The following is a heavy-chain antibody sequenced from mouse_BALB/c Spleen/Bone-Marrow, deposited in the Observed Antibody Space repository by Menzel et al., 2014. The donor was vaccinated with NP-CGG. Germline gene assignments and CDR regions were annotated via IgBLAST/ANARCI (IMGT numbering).Heavy chain of an antibody. Sequence: VQLQQSGAELMKPGASVRISCKATGYTFXSYWIEWVKQRPGHGLEWIGEIFPGSGTTNYNEKFEGKATFTADTSYNTAFVQLSSLTSEDSAVYYCARILWDYYAMDYWGQGTSVTVSS. CDR2: IFPGSGTT. D-gene: IGHD1-1*02. J-gene: IGHJ4*01. CDR3: ARILWDYYAMDY. V-gene: IGHV1-9*01. CDR1: GYTFXSYW.